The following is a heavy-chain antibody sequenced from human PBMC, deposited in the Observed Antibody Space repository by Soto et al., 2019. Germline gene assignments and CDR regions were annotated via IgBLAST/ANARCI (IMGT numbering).Heavy chain of an antibody. D-gene: IGHD2-15*01. CDR3: ARAGDCSGGTCFHGNCDY. CDR1: GYTFTTDY. Sequence: QVQLVQSGAEVKRPGASVKVSCKASGYTFTTDYMHWVRQAPGQGLEWLGIINPNGGSTTYAQKFQGRVTMTRETSTSTVYLELSSLRSGDTAVYYCARAGDCSGGTCFHGNCDYWGQGTLVTVSA. CDR2: INPNGGST. V-gene: IGHV1-46*01. J-gene: IGHJ4*02.